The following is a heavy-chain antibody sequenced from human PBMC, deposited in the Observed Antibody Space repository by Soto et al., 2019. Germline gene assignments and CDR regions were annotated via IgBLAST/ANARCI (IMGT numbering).Heavy chain of an antibody. CDR2: LYGGGRT. CDR3: AREHSGYDLGLGY. D-gene: IGHD5-12*01. Sequence: GGSLRLSCVVSGFTVSSSYMSWARQAPGKGLECVSVLYGGGRTFYADSVKGRFTISRDNSRNTLYLQMNSLRADDTAVYYCAREHSGYDLGLGYWGQGTLVTVSS. V-gene: IGHV3-53*01. CDR1: GFTVSSSY. J-gene: IGHJ4*02.